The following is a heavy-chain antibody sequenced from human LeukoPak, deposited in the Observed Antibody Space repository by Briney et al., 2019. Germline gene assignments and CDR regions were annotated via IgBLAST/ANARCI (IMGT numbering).Heavy chain of an antibody. J-gene: IGHJ4*02. CDR2: IFHTGST. CDR1: GDSISSGGHY. Sequence: NTSETLSFTGTVSGDSISSGGHYWNWLRQRPGKGLEWIGYIFHTGSTYYNPSLKSRVTISVDTSKNQFSLKLSSVTAADTAVYYCARSPGIWNEYGRLEYWGQGALVTVSS. CDR3: ARSPGIWNEYGRLEY. V-gene: IGHV4-31*03. D-gene: IGHD1-1*01.